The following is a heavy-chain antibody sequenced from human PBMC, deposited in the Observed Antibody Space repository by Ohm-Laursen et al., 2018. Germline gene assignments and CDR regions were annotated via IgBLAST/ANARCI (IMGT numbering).Heavy chain of an antibody. CDR3: ARHDSSDSPSHYYYYTMDV. V-gene: IGHV3-11*01. D-gene: IGHD3-22*01. CDR2: ITSGGGII. J-gene: IGHJ6*02. CDR1: GFTFIDYD. Sequence: SLRLSCAASGFTFIDYDMSWIRQTIGQGLGWLSYITSGGGIIYSADSVKGRFTISRDNDEDTLYLQMNSLRAEETSIYYCARHDSSDSPSHYYYYTMDVWGQGTTVTVTS.